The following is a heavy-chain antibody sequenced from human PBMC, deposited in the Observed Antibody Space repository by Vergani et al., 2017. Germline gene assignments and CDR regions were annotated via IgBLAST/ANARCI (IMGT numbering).Heavy chain of an antibody. V-gene: IGHV4-61*02. CDR2: IYFNGHT. J-gene: IGHJ3*01. CDR3: ARDGGEYDKDALDV. D-gene: IGHD2-21*01. Sequence: QVQLRESGPGLMKPSQTLSLTCTVSGGSVTNANYYWSWIRQPAGKGLEWIGLIYFNGHTDYNPSLRSRAIMSVDASKKQFSLKLTSVTAADTAVYYCARDGGEYDKDALDVWGQGTKVTVTS. CDR1: GGSVTNANYY.